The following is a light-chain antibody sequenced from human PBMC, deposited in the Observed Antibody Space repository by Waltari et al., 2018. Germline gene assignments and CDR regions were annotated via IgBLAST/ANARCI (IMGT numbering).Light chain of an antibody. J-gene: IGLJ3*02. CDR3: CSYAGSYTWV. CDR1: THDLGSYNY. Sequence: SALTQPRSVSGSPGPSVTISCTGTTHDLGSYNYVPWYQQHPGKAPKLIILAVTKRPSGVPDRLSGSKSGNTASLTISGLRAEDEAEYYCCSYAGSYTWVFGGGTKLTVV. CDR2: AVT. V-gene: IGLV2-11*01.